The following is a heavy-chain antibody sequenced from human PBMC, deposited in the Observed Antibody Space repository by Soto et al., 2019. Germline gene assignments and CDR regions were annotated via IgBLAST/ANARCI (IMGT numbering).Heavy chain of an antibody. V-gene: IGHV4-31*03. CDR3: ARDPAP. CDR1: GGSISTGGYY. CDR2: IYNSATT. Sequence: QVQLQESGPGLVKPSQTLSLTCTVSGGSISTGGYYWSWIRQHPGKGLGWIGYIYNSATTYYNPSLKGRVTISVDTSKNQFSLKLSSVTVADTAVYYCARDPAPWGQGALVTVSS. J-gene: IGHJ5*02.